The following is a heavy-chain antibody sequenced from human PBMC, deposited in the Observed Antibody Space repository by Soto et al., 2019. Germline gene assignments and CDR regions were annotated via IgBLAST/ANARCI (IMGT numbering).Heavy chain of an antibody. J-gene: IGHJ4*02. D-gene: IGHD3-10*01. V-gene: IGHV3-7*01. CDR1: GFTFTNFR. CDR2: IKQDGSET. Sequence: EVHLVESGGGLVRPGASLRLSCAASGFTFTNFRMSWLHQAPGKGLEWVANIKQDGSETRYVDSVKGRFTISRDNAKNSLFLQMNSLRAEDTAIYYCARSYGTGFLSGYWGQGTLVTVST. CDR3: ARSYGTGFLSGY.